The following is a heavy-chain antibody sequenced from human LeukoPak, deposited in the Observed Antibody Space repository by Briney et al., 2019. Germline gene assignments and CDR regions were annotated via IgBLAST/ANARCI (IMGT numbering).Heavy chain of an antibody. D-gene: IGHD3-22*01. V-gene: IGHV3-53*01. Sequence: PGGSLRLSCAASGFTLSSNYMNWVRQAPGKGLEWVSLIYSGSSTNYADSVKGRFTISRDNSKNTLYLQMNSLRAEDTAVYYCAIGPRAGSSGYPNLDYWGQGALVTASS. CDR1: GFTLSSNY. J-gene: IGHJ4*02. CDR3: AIGPRAGSSGYPNLDY. CDR2: IYSGSST.